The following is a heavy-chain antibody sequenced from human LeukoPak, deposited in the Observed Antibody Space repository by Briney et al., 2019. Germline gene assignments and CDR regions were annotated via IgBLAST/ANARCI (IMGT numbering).Heavy chain of an antibody. J-gene: IGHJ4*02. V-gene: IGHV3-7*01. CDR1: GFTFSSYW. CDR2: IKQDGSEN. CDR3: ARALGYCSGDSCYPPGY. D-gene: IGHD2-15*01. Sequence: GGSLRLSCAASGFTFSSYWMSWVRQAPGKGLEWVANIKQDGSENYYVDSVKGRFTISRDNAKNSLYLQMNSLRAEDTAVYYCARALGYCSGDSCYPPGYWGQGTLVTVSS.